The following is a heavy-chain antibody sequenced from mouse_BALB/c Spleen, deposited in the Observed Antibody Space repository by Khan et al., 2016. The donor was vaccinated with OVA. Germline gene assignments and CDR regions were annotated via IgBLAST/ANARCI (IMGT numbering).Heavy chain of an antibody. J-gene: IGHJ3*01. CDR3: AREGYDGYYRAWFAY. Sequence: QVQLQQSGAELVRPGSSVKISCKASGHAFSNYWMSWVKQRPGQGLEWIGQIYPGEANTNYNGKFKGKVTLTVDKSSSTAYMQLSSLTSEDSAVYFCAREGYDGYYRAWFAYWGQGTLVTVSA. CDR2: IYPGEANT. D-gene: IGHD2-3*01. V-gene: IGHV1-80*01. CDR1: GHAFSNYW.